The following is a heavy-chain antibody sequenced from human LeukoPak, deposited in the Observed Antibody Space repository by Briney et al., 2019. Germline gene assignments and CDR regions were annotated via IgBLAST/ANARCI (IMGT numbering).Heavy chain of an antibody. J-gene: IGHJ4*02. CDR3: TRVGYIDEGIDY. CDR1: GFTFSSCA. D-gene: IGHD5-24*01. CDR2: IKQDGSKK. V-gene: IGHV3-7*04. Sequence: GSLRLSCAASGFTFSSCAMSWVRQAPGKGLEWVANIKQDGSKKSYVDSVKGRFTISRDNAKNSLYLQMNSLRAEDTAIYYCTRVGYIDEGIDYWGQGTLVTVSS.